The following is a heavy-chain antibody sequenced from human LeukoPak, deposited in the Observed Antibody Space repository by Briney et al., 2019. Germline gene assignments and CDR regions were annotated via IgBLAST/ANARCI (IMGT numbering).Heavy chain of an antibody. Sequence: ASVKVSCKASGYTFTSYVITWVRQAPGQGLEWMGWISVYNGNTNYAQKLQGRVTMTTDTSPSTAYMELRSLRSDDTAVYYCARGGIAVAGPRHAFDIWGQGTMVTVSS. V-gene: IGHV1-18*01. CDR2: ISVYNGNT. D-gene: IGHD6-19*01. J-gene: IGHJ3*02. CDR3: ARGGIAVAGPRHAFDI. CDR1: GYTFTSYV.